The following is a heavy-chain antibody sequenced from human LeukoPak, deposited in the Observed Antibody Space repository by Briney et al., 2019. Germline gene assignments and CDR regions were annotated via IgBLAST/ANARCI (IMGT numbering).Heavy chain of an antibody. V-gene: IGHV3-21*01. J-gene: IGHJ4*02. CDR1: GFTFSSYT. CDR2: ISSSSSYI. D-gene: IGHD3-10*01. CDR3: VRERYHGSGAPKFDF. Sequence: PGGSLRLSCAASGFTFSSYTMNWVRQAPGKGLEWVSSISSSSSYIYYADSVKGRFTISRDNAKNSLNLQVNSLRAEDTAAYYCVRERYHGSGAPKFDFWGQGTLVTVSS.